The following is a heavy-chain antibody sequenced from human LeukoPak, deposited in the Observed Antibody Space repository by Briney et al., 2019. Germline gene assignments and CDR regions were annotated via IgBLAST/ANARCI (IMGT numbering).Heavy chain of an antibody. J-gene: IGHJ4*02. Sequence: GGSLRLSCAASGFTFSSYAMHWVRQAPGKGLEWVAVISYDGSNKYYADSVKGRFTISRDNSKNTLYLQMNSLRAEDTAVYYCARAARDGYNYDWGQGTLVTVSS. CDR1: GFTFSSYA. D-gene: IGHD5-24*01. CDR2: ISYDGSNK. CDR3: ARAARDGYNYD. V-gene: IGHV3-30*04.